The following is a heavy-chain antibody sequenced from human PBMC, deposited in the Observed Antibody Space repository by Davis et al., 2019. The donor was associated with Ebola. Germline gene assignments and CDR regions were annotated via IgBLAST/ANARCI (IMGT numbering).Heavy chain of an antibody. CDR3: ARDRSGSYLAGGMDV. J-gene: IGHJ6*02. CDR1: GGSISSSNW. D-gene: IGHD1-26*01. CDR2: IYHSGNT. Sequence: SETLSLTCAVSGGSISSSNWWSWVRQPPGKGLEWIGEIYHSGNTNYNPSLKSRVTISVDKSKNQFSLKLSSVTAADTAVYYCARDRSGSYLAGGMDVWGQGTTVTVSS. V-gene: IGHV4-4*02.